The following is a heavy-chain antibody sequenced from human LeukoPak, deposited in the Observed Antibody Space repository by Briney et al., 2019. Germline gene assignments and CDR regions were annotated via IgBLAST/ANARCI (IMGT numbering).Heavy chain of an antibody. Sequence: GGSLRLSCAASGFSFSSFAMSWVRQAPGKGLEWVSAISGSGESTYYEDSVKGRFTISRDNSRNTVDVQMNSLRAEDTAVYYCAKDVGGTNFHYMDVWGKGTTVIVSS. V-gene: IGHV3-23*01. CDR3: AKDVGGTNFHYMDV. J-gene: IGHJ6*03. D-gene: IGHD1-26*01. CDR2: ISGSGEST. CDR1: GFSFSSFA.